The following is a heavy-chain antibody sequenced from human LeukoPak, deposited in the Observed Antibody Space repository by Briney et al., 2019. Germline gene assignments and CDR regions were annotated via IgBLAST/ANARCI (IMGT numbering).Heavy chain of an antibody. D-gene: IGHD3-22*01. V-gene: IGHV3-7*01. CDR1: GSTFSSYW. CDR2: IKQDGSEK. J-gene: IGHJ4*02. CDR3: ARVPVGYYDSSGTFDY. Sequence: GGSLRLSCAASGSTFSSYWMSWVRQAPGKGLEWVANIKQDGSEKYYVDSVKGRFTISRDNAKNSLYLQMNSLRAEDTAVYYCARVPVGYYDSSGTFDYWAREPWSPSPQ.